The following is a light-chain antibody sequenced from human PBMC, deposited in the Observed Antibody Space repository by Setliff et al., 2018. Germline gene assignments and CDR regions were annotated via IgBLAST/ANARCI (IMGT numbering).Light chain of an antibody. V-gene: IGKV4-1*01. J-gene: IGKJ4*01. CDR2: WAS. Sequence: DIVMTQSPDSLAVSLGERATINCKSSQSVLYSSNNKNYLAWYQQKAGQLPKLLIYWASTRESGVPDRFSGSGSGTDFTLTISSLQAEDVAVYYCQQYSGPPLTFGGGTKVDIK. CDR1: QSVLYSSNNKNY. CDR3: QQYSGPPLT.